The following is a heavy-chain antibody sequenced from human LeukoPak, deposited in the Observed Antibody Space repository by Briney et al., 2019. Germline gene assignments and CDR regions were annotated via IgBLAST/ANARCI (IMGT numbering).Heavy chain of an antibody. CDR3: ARGRGDGYNYHFDY. Sequence: SVKVSCKASGGTFSIYAISWVRRAPGQGLEWMGGIIPIFGTANYAQKFQGRVTITADESTSTAYMELSSLRSEDTAVYYCARGRGDGYNYHFDYWGQGTLVTVSS. J-gene: IGHJ4*02. D-gene: IGHD5-24*01. CDR2: IIPIFGTA. V-gene: IGHV1-69*01. CDR1: GGTFSIYA.